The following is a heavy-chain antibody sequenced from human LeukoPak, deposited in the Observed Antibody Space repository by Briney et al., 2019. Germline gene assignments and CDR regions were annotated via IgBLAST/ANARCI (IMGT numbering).Heavy chain of an antibody. D-gene: IGHD7-27*01. CDR2: INPNSGGT. J-gene: IGHJ4*02. Sequence: ASVKVSCKTSGYTFTNYDINWVRQAPGQGLEWMGRINPNSGGTSYAQKFQGRVTMTRDTSISTAYVELSRLTSDDTAVYYCASSPNWGFDYWGQGTLVTVSS. CDR3: ASSPNWGFDY. V-gene: IGHV1-2*06. CDR1: GYTFTNYD.